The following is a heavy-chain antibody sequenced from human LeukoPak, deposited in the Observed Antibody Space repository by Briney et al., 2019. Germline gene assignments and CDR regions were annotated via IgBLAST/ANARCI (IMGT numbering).Heavy chain of an antibody. CDR3: ARSRRGSWVAVGANWFDP. CDR2: IIPILGIA. Sequence: GASVKVSCKASGGTFSSYAISWVRQAPGQGLEWMGRIIPILGIANYAQKFQGRVTITADKSTSTAYMELSSLRSDDTAVYYCARSRRGSWVAVGANWFDPWGQGTLVTVSS. D-gene: IGHD3-10*01. J-gene: IGHJ5*02. V-gene: IGHV1-69*04. CDR1: GGTFSSYA.